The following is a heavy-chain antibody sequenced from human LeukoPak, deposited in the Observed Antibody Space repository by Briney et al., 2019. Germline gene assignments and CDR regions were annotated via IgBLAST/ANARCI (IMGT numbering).Heavy chain of an antibody. Sequence: GASVKVSCKASGYTFANYGVSWVRQAPGPGLEWMGWISVYNGDTNYAQKFQGRLTMTTDTSTGTAYIELRSLRSDDTAVYYCARAAVGASPYWFDPWGQGTLVTVSS. CDR1: GYTFANYG. D-gene: IGHD1-26*01. J-gene: IGHJ5*02. CDR2: ISVYNGDT. CDR3: ARAAVGASPYWFDP. V-gene: IGHV1-18*01.